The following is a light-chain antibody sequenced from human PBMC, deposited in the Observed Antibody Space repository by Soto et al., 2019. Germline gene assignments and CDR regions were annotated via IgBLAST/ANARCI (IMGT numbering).Light chain of an antibody. J-gene: IGLJ2*01. Sequence: QSALTQPASVSGSPGQSITISCTGTSSDVGGYNYVSWYQQHPGNAPKLMIYDVSNRPSGVSNRFSGSKSGNTASLTISGLLAEDEADYYCSSYTSSSTYVVFGGGTKLTVL. V-gene: IGLV2-14*01. CDR2: DVS. CDR3: SSYTSSSTYVV. CDR1: SSDVGGYNY.